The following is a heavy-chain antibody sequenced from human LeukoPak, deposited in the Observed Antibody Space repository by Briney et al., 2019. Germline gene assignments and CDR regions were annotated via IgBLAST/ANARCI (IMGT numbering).Heavy chain of an antibody. CDR2: ISAYNGNT. D-gene: IGHD3-9*01. Sequence: GASVKVSCKASGGTFTSYGISWVRQAPGQGLEWMGWISAYNGNTNYAQKLQGRVTMTTDTSTSTAYMELRSLRSDDTAVYYCARATWDKFDWLLSPLDAFDIWGQGTMVTVSS. CDR3: ARATWDKFDWLLSPLDAFDI. V-gene: IGHV1-18*01. CDR1: GGTFTSYG. J-gene: IGHJ3*02.